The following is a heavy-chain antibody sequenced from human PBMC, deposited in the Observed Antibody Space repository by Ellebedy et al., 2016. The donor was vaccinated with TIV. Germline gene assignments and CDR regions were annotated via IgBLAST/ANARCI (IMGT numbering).Heavy chain of an antibody. V-gene: IGHV3-11*01. CDR2: ISSSGSTI. Sequence: GESLKISXAASGFTFSDYYMSWIRQAPGKGLEWVSYISSSGSTIYYADSVKGRFTISRDNAKNSLYLQMNSLRAEDTAVYYCARDRTPCSSTSCYADYYYYGMDVWGQGTTVTVSS. J-gene: IGHJ6*02. CDR1: GFTFSDYY. D-gene: IGHD2-2*01. CDR3: ARDRTPCSSTSCYADYYYYGMDV.